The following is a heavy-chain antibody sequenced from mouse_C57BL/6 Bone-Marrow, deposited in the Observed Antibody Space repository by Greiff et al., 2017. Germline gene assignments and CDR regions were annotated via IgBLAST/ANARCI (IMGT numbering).Heavy chain of an antibody. CDR1: GFTFSDYY. CDR3: ARQGIYCGKGGYIDY. J-gene: IGHJ2*02. Sequence: EVMLVESGGGLVQPGGSLKLSCAASGFTFSDYYMYWVRQTPEKRLEWVAYISNGGGSTYYPDTVKGRFTISRDNAKNTLYLPMSRLKSEDTAMYYCARQGIYCGKGGYIDYWGQGTSLTVSS. D-gene: IGHD2-1*01. V-gene: IGHV5-12*01. CDR2: ISNGGGST.